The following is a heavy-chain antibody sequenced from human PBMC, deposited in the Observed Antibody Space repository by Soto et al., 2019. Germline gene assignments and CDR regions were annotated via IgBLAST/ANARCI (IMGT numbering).Heavy chain of an antibody. CDR3: ARDSSPSAVVVPAAMPKGYYYYGMDV. CDR1: GFTFSSYA. D-gene: IGHD2-2*01. CDR2: ISYDGSNK. J-gene: IGHJ6*02. Sequence: GGSLRLSCAASGFTFSSYAMHWVRQAPGKGLEWVAVISYDGSNKYYADSVKGRFTISRDNSKNTLYLQMNSLRAEDTAVYYCARDSSPSAVVVPAAMPKGYYYYGMDVWGQGTTVTVSS. V-gene: IGHV3-30-3*01.